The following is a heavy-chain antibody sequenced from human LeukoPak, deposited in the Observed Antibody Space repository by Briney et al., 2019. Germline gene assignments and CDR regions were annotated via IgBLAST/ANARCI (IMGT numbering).Heavy chain of an antibody. CDR2: IFYSGST. D-gene: IGHD6-13*01. CDR3: ARHSSTWNNWFDP. Sequence: PETLSLTCTVSGGSISSTSYYWGWIRQPPGKGLEWIGSIFYSGSTYYNPSPKSRVTISVDTSKNHFSLKLSSVTAADTAVYYCARHSSTWNNWFDPWGQGTLVTVSS. J-gene: IGHJ5*02. V-gene: IGHV4-39*01. CDR1: GGSISSTSYY.